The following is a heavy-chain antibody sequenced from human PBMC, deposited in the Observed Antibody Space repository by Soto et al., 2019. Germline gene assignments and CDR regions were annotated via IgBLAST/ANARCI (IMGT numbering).Heavy chain of an antibody. V-gene: IGHV3-48*04. CDR3: STTVTTPTGGGGY. CDR2: ISSSGSTI. CDR1: GFTFSSYA. Sequence: GGSLRLSCAASGFTFSSYAMHWVRQAPGKGLEYVSYISSSGSTIYYADSVKGRFTISRDNAKNSLYLQMNSLRAEDTAVYYCSTTVTTPTGGGGYWGQGTLVTVSS. D-gene: IGHD4-17*01. J-gene: IGHJ4*02.